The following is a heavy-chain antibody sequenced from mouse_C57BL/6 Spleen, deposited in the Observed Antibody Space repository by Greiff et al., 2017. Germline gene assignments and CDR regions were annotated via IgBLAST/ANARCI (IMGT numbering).Heavy chain of an antibody. CDR2: INPGSGGT. Sequence: VQLQQSGAELVRPGTSVKVSCKASGYAFTNYLLEWVKQRPGQGLEWIGVINPGSGGTNYNEKFKGKAPLTADKSSSTAYMQLSSLTSEDAAVYFCARGTDYSNYEGFAYWGQGTLVTVSA. CDR1: GYAFTNYL. D-gene: IGHD2-5*01. J-gene: IGHJ3*01. V-gene: IGHV1-54*01. CDR3: ARGTDYSNYEGFAY.